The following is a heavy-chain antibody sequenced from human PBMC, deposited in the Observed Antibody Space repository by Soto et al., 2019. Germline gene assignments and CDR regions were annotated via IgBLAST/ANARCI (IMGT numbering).Heavy chain of an antibody. J-gene: IGHJ6*02. D-gene: IGHD2-21*02. CDR2: INHSGST. V-gene: IGHV4-34*01. Sequence: SETLSLTCAVYGGSFSGYYWSWIRQPPGKGLEWIGEINHSGSTNYNPSLKSRVTVSVDTSKNQFSLKLSSVTAADTAVYYCARVNCGRDCYSFLYYYYGMDVWGQGTTVTVSS. CDR1: GGSFSGYY. CDR3: ARVNCGRDCYSFLYYYYGMDV.